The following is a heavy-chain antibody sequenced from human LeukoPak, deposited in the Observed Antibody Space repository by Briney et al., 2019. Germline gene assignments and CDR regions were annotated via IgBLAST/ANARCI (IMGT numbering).Heavy chain of an antibody. CDR1: GDSYSGFY. CDR3: GRALITASGSGEIEY. J-gene: IGHJ4*02. D-gene: IGHD3-10*01. V-gene: IGHV4-34*01. CDR2: INHSGST. Sequence: SETLSLTCALYGDSYSGFYWTWLRQPPGRGLEWIGEINHSGSTNYNPSLKSRVTISIDTSKNQFSLKLSSVTAADTAVYYCGRALITASGSGEIEYWGQGTLVTVSS.